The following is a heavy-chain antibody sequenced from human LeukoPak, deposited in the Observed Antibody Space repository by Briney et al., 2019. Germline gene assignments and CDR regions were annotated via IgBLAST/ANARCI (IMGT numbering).Heavy chain of an antibody. Sequence: ASVKVSCKGSGYTFTSYAMNWVRQAPGQGLEWMGWINTNTGNPTYAQGFTGRFVFSLDTSVSTAYLQISSLKAEDTAVYYCARDGHDSSGYYYYGMDVWGQGTTVTVSS. CDR1: GYTFTSYA. CDR2: INTNTGNP. J-gene: IGHJ6*02. D-gene: IGHD3-22*01. V-gene: IGHV7-4-1*02. CDR3: ARDGHDSSGYYYYGMDV.